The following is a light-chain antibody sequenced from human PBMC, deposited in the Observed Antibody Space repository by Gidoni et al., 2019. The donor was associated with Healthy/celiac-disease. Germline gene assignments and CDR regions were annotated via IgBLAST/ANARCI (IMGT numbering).Light chain of an antibody. J-gene: IGKJ2*01. Sequence: DIQMTKSPSSLSASIGDRVTITCRTSQTIANYLNWYQQKPGKAPKLLIYAASSLQSGVPSRFSGSGSGTDFTLTISSLHPEDFATYYCQQTYSIPFTFXXXTKLEIK. V-gene: IGKV1-39*01. CDR1: QTIANY. CDR2: AAS. CDR3: QQTYSIPFT.